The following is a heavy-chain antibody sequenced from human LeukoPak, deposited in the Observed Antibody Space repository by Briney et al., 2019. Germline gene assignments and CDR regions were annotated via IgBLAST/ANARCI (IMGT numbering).Heavy chain of an antibody. CDR3: ARDRSRDGYNPDDY. CDR1: GGSFSGYY. Sequence: SETLSLTCAVYGGSFSGYYWSWIRQPPGKGLEWIGEINHSGSTNYNPSLKSRVTISVDTSKNQFSLKLSSVTAADTAVYYCARDRSRDGYNPDDYWGQGTLVTVSS. CDR2: INHSGST. V-gene: IGHV4-34*01. J-gene: IGHJ4*02. D-gene: IGHD5-24*01.